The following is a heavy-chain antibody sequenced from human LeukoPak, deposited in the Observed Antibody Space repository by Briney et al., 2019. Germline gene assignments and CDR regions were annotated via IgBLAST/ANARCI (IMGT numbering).Heavy chain of an antibody. CDR3: ARAYSTMPDAFDI. V-gene: IGHV4-59*01. CDR1: GGSISSYY. Sequence: SETLSLTCTVSGGSISSYYWRWIRQPPGKGLEWIGYIYYSGSTNYNPSLKSRVTISVDTSKNQFSLKLSSVTAADTAVYYCARAYSTMPDAFDIWGQGTMVTVSS. CDR2: IYYSGST. J-gene: IGHJ3*02. D-gene: IGHD2-2*01.